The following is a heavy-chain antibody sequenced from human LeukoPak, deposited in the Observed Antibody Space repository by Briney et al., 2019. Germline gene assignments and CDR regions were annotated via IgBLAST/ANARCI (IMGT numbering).Heavy chain of an antibody. D-gene: IGHD2-2*03. Sequence: SETLSLTCTVSGGSISSYYWSWIRQPPGKGLEWIGYIYYTGSTNYNPSLESRVTISVDTSKNQFSLKLSSVTAADTAVYYCARSMGIVVVPAAIPYGMDVWGQGTTVTVSS. J-gene: IGHJ6*02. CDR2: IYYTGST. CDR1: GGSISSYY. V-gene: IGHV4-59*12. CDR3: ARSMGIVVVPAAIPYGMDV.